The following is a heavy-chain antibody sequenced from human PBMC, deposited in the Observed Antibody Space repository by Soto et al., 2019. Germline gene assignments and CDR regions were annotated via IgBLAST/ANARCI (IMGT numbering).Heavy chain of an antibody. CDR2: VYYTGTT. CDR1: GSPISSYY. D-gene: IGHD3-22*01. V-gene: IGHV4-59*08. CDR3: ARLGDYYQTFDY. Sequence: SETLSLTCSVSGSPISSYYWSWFRQPPGQGLEWLGYVYYTGTTTYNPSLKSRLTISLDTSKTQFSLKLGSETAADTAVYYCARLGDYYQTFDYWGQGALVTVSS. J-gene: IGHJ4*01.